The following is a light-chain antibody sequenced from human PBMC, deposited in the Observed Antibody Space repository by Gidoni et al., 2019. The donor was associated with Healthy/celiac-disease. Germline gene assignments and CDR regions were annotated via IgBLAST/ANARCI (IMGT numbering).Light chain of an antibody. V-gene: IGKV1-39*01. CDR3: QQSYITPRT. CDR2: AAS. CDR1: QSISSY. Sequence: DIQMTQSPSSLSASVGDRVTITCRASQSISSYLNWYQQQPGKAPKLLIYAASSLQIGVPSRFSDSGSVTDFTLTISSLRPEDFATYYCQQSYITPRTFSPGTKVDIK. J-gene: IGKJ3*01.